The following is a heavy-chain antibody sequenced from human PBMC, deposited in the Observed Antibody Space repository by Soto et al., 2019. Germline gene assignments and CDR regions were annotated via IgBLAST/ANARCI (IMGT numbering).Heavy chain of an antibody. V-gene: IGHV3-49*03. CDR3: TRDYAKGILTGYYDY. D-gene: IGHD3-9*01. CDR1: GFTFGDYA. CDR2: IRSKAYGGTT. Sequence: LRLSCTASGFTFGDYAMSWFRQAPGKGLEWVGFIRSKAYGGTTEYAASVKGRFTISRDDSKSIAYLQMNSLKTEDTAVYYCTRDYAKGILTGYYDYWGQGTLVTVSS. J-gene: IGHJ4*02.